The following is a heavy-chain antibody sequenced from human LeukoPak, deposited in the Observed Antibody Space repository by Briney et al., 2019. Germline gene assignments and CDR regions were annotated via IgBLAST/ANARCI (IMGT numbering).Heavy chain of an antibody. V-gene: IGHV4-4*07. Sequence: SETLSLTCTVSGGSIRSYYWTWLRQSAGKGLKWIGRIYHDGKSDYSLSLKSRVTMSIDTSKNQFSLNLHSVTAADTAVYYCARDPGGSYSTTRGDWFDPWGQGVLVTVSS. CDR2: IYHDGKS. D-gene: IGHD1-1*01. CDR1: GGSIRSYY. J-gene: IGHJ5*02. CDR3: ARDPGGSYSTTRGDWFDP.